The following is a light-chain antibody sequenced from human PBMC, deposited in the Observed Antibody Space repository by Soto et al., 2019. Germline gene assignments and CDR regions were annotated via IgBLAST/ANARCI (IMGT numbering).Light chain of an antibody. CDR3: SSYTSSSTVV. CDR1: SSDVGGYNF. V-gene: IGLV2-14*01. Sequence: QSALTQPASVSGSPGQSITISCTGTSSDVGGYNFVSWYQQHPGTAPKLMIYDVSNRPSGVSNRFSGSKSGNTASLTISGLQPEDEADYYCSSYTSSSTVVFGGGTKLTGL. CDR2: DVS. J-gene: IGLJ2*01.